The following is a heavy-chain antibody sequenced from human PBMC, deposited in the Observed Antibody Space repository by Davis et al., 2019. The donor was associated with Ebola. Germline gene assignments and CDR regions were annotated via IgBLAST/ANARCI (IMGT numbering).Heavy chain of an antibody. V-gene: IGHV3-7*01. CDR2: IKQDGSEK. J-gene: IGHJ4*02. D-gene: IGHD4-23*01. CDR3: ARGPSTGNSFTY. Sequence: GESLKISCAASGFTFSSYWMSWVRQAPGKGLEWVANIKQDGSEKYYVDSVKGRFTISRDNDKNSLSLQMNGLRDEETAVYYCARGPSTGNSFTYWGQGTLVTVSS. CDR1: GFTFSSYW.